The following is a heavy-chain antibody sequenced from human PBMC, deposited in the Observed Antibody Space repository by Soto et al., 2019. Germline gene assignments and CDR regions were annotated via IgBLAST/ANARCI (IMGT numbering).Heavy chain of an antibody. CDR3: AKSRIVVVPAAIIS. V-gene: IGHV3-23*01. CDR1: GFTFSSYA. J-gene: IGHJ3*01. D-gene: IGHD2-2*01. CDR2: ISGSGGST. Sequence: EVQLLESGGGLVQPGGSLRLSCAASGFTFSSYAMSWVRQAPGKGLEWVSAISGSGGSTYYADSVKGRFTISRDNPKNTLYLQMTSLRAEDTAVYYCAKSRIVVVPAAIISWGQGTMVTVSS.